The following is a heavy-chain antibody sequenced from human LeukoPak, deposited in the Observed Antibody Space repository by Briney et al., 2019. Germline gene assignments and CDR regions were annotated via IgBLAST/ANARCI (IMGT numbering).Heavy chain of an antibody. CDR3: ARGQLIRGYYYMDV. D-gene: IGHD1-1*01. Sequence: GGSLRLSCVASGFTFSNYWMTWVRQGPGKGLEWVANIKPDGSETYYVDSLKGRFTISRDNSKNTLYLQKNSLRVEDTAIYYCARGQLIRGYYYMDVWGKGTTVTVSS. CDR2: IKPDGSET. V-gene: IGHV3-7*01. CDR1: GFTFSNYW. J-gene: IGHJ6*03.